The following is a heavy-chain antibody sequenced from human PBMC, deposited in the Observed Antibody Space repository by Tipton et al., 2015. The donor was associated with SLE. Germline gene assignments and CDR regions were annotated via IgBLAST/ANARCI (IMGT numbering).Heavy chain of an antibody. Sequence: TLSLTCSVSGDSITSSSYYGGWLRQTPGRGLEWIGLIYHTGTTYYSPSLQSRVTISVDRSKNQFSLMLNSVTAADTAVYYCARHRSMDGGSWSFYFDHWGQGTLVTVSS. D-gene: IGHD6-13*01. J-gene: IGHJ4*02. CDR3: ARHRSMDGGSWSFYFDH. V-gene: IGHV4-39*01. CDR2: IYHTGTT. CDR1: GDSITSSSYY.